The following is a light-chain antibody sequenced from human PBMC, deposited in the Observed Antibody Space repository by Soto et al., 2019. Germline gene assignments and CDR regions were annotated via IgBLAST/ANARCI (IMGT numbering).Light chain of an antibody. J-gene: IGKJ2*01. Sequence: AIRMTQSPSSFSASTGARVTITCRSSQGISTYLGWYQQKAGKAPNLLIYASSTLQSGVTSRFSGSGSGTNFTLTISCLQSEDFATYYCQQYYDYPYTFGQGTTLQIK. V-gene: IGKV1-8*01. CDR3: QQYYDYPYT. CDR1: QGISTY. CDR2: ASS.